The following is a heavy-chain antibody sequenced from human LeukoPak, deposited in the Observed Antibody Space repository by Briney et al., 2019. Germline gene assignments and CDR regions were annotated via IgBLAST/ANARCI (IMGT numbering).Heavy chain of an antibody. CDR3: ARASRYCGGDCRILFDY. CDR1: GFTFDDYA. D-gene: IGHD2-21*02. J-gene: IGHJ4*02. CDR2: ISWNGGST. Sequence: GGSLRLSCAASGFTFDDYAMHWVRQAPGKGLEWVSGISWNGGSTGYADSVKGRFTISRDNAKNSLYLQMNSLRAEDTALYYCARASRYCGGDCRILFDYWGQGTLVTVSS. V-gene: IGHV3-20*04.